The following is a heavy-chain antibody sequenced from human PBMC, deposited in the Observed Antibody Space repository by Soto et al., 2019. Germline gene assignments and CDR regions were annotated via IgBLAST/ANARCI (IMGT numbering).Heavy chain of an antibody. Sequence: ASVKVSCKASGYTFNRYYMHWVRQAPGQGLEWMGMINPRGTITSYAQKFQGRVTMARDTSTSTLYMDLSSLTSEDTAVYYCTRGSFWEWSYMDVWGQGTTVTVSS. CDR3: TRGSFWEWSYMDV. D-gene: IGHD3-3*01. CDR2: INPRGTIT. CDR1: GYTFNRYY. J-gene: IGHJ6*02. V-gene: IGHV1-46*02.